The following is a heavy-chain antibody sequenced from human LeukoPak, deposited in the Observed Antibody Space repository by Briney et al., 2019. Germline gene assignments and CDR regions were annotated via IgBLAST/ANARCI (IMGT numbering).Heavy chain of an antibody. CDR3: TTRDGYNHDY. V-gene: IGHV3-73*01. D-gene: IGHD5-24*01. J-gene: IGHJ4*02. Sequence: GGSLRLSCAASGFTFSGSAMHCVRQASGKGLEWVGRIRSKANSSATAYAASVKGRFTISRDDSKNTAYLQMNSLKTEDTAVYYCTTRDGYNHDYWGQGTLVTVSS. CDR2: IRSKANSSAT. CDR1: GFTFSGSA.